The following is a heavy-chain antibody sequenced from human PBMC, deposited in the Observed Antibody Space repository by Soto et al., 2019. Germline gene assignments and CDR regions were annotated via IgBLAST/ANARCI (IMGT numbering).Heavy chain of an antibody. CDR2: IWYDGSNK. CDR1: GFTFSSYG. Sequence: ESVGGVVQPGRSLRLSCAASGFTFSSYGMHWVRQAPGKGLEWVAVIWYDGSNKYYADSVKGRFTISRDNSKNTLYLQMNSLRAEDTAVYYCARDGGYCSSTSCYGVDYWGQGTLVTVSS. D-gene: IGHD2-2*01. J-gene: IGHJ4*02. V-gene: IGHV3-33*01. CDR3: ARDGGYCSSTSCYGVDY.